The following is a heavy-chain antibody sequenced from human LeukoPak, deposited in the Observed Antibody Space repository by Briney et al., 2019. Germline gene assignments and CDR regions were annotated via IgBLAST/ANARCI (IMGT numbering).Heavy chain of an antibody. D-gene: IGHD2-2*01. J-gene: IGHJ4*02. V-gene: IGHV1-18*01. CDR2: ISAYNGNT. CDR1: GYTFTSYG. Sequence: GASVKLSCTASGYTFTSYGISWGRQAPGQGLEWMGWISAYNGNTNYAQKLQGRVTMTTDTSTSTAYMELRSLRSDDTAVYYCARDHYGHIVAVPAANQFDYWGQGTLVTVSS. CDR3: ARDHYGHIVAVPAANQFDY.